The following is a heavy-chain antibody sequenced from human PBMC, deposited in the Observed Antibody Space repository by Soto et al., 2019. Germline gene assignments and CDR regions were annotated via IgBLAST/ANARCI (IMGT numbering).Heavy chain of an antibody. CDR3: ASRDGYSGPAYY. CDR1: GYSFTSYW. Sequence: GESLKISCKGSGYSFTSYWISWVRQMPGKGLEWMGSIDPSDSDTSYSPSFQGHVTISADKSITTAYVHWSSLKASDTAMYYCASRDGYSGPAYYWGQGTLVTVSS. CDR2: IDPSDSDT. V-gene: IGHV5-10-1*01. D-gene: IGHD2-21*01. J-gene: IGHJ4*02.